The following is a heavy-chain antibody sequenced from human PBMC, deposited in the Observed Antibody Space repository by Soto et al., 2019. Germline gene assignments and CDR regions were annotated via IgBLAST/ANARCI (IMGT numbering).Heavy chain of an antibody. CDR2: ISAYSGNT. V-gene: IGHV1-18*01. CDR1: GYTFTTYG. CDR3: ARGRYGDY. D-gene: IGHD4-17*01. J-gene: IGHJ4*02. Sequence: QVQLVQSGAEVKKPGASVKVSCKASGYTFTTYGISWVRQAPGQGLEWVGWISAYSGNTKYAQKLRGRGTVTTDTSTSTAYMEVRGRRSDDTAVYYCARGRYGDYWGQGTLVTTSS.